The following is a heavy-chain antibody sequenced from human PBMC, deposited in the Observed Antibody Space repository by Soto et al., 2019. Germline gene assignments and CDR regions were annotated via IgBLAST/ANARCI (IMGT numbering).Heavy chain of an antibody. CDR2: ISSSSSYI. J-gene: IGHJ6*02. D-gene: IGHD2-2*03. Sequence: SLRLSCAASGFTFSSYSMNWVRQAPGKGLEWVSSISSSSSYIYYADSVKGRFTISRDNAKNSLYLQMNSLRAEDTAVYYCARDPPKVGLRNSYYYGMDVWGQGTTVTVSS. CDR3: ARDPPKVGLRNSYYYGMDV. V-gene: IGHV3-21*01. CDR1: GFTFSSYS.